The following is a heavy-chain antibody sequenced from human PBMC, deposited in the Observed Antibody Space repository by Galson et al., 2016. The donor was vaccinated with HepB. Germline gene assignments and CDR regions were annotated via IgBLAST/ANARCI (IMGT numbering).Heavy chain of an antibody. CDR1: GFTFSNYW. Sequence: SLRLSCAASGFTFSNYWMTWVRQAPGKGLEWVANIRRDGSPQHYVDSVKGRFTISRDNAKNSLYLEMNSLRAEDTAVYYCARDVSPTAATYYDAFDIWGQGTMVTVSS. CDR3: ARDVSPTAATYYDAFDI. V-gene: IGHV3-7*03. D-gene: IGHD6-13*01. J-gene: IGHJ3*02. CDR2: IRRDGSPQ.